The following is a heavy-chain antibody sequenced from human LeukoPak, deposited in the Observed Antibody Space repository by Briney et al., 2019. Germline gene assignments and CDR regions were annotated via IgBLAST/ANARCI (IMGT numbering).Heavy chain of an antibody. Sequence: KPSETLSLTCAVYGGSFSGYYWSWIRQPPGKGLEWIGEINHSGSTNYNPSLKRRVTISVDTSKNQFSLELSSVTAADTAVYYCARGPSDYGDYLFDYWGQGTLVTVSS. D-gene: IGHD4-17*01. CDR1: GGSFSGYY. V-gene: IGHV4-34*01. CDR3: ARGPSDYGDYLFDY. CDR2: INHSGST. J-gene: IGHJ4*02.